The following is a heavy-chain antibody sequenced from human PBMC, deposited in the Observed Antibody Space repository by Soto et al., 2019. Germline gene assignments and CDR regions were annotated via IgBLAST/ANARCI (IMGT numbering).Heavy chain of an antibody. Sequence: EVQLLESGGGLVQPGGSLRLSCAASGFTFNSYAMHWVRQAPGKGLEWVSGISGFSAGSASTYFADSVKGRFIISRDNSNNTLYLQMNNLRAEDTALYYCARVPLFFGLDAFAFWGHGTLVTVSS. V-gene: IGHV3-23*01. D-gene: IGHD3-10*01. CDR2: ISGFSAGSAST. CDR3: ARVPLFFGLDAFAF. CDR1: GFTFNSYA. J-gene: IGHJ3*01.